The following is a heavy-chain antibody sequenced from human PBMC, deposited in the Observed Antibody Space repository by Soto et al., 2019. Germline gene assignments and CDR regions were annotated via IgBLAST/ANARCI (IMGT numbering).Heavy chain of an antibody. CDR1: GGSISSGGYY. J-gene: IGHJ4*01. D-gene: IGHD3-22*01. CDR2: IYYSGST. V-gene: IGHV4-31*03. Sequence: PSETLSLTCTVSGGSISSGGYYWIWIRQHPGKGLEWIGYIYYSGSTYYNPSLKSRVTISVDTSKNQFSLKLSSVTAADTAVYYCARGPFYYDSSGFFNPPGAPDYWVNGTLVTVSS. CDR3: ARGPFYYDSSGFFNPPGAPDY.